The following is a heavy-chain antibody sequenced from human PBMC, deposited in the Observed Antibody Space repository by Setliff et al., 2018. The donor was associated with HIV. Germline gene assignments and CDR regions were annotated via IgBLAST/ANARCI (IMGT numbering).Heavy chain of an antibody. V-gene: IGHV1-46*01. CDR3: ARDEGSGWPLDY. CDR2: INPSGGST. D-gene: IGHD6-19*01. Sequence: ASVKVSCKASGYTFTSYYIHWVRQAPGQGLEWMGRINPSGGSTTYAQKLQGRVTMTKDTSTSTAYMQLSSLRSEDTAVYYCARDEGSGWPLDYWGQGTLVTVSS. CDR1: GYTFTSYY. J-gene: IGHJ4*02.